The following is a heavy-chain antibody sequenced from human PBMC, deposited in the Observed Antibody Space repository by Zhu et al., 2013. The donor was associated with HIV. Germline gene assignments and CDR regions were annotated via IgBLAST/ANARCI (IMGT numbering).Heavy chain of an antibody. J-gene: IGHJ5*01. Sequence: QVQLVQSGADLKKPGASVTVSCKASGYTFTGHFLHWVRQAPGQGLEWMGWINPNTGGTNFGQKFRGRVTVTRDTSTTTASMELTSLRSDDTAVYFCARGSLPGTSATWLDTWGQGTLVSVSS. D-gene: IGHD3-10*01. CDR2: INPNTGGT. CDR1: GYTFTGHF. CDR3: ARGSLPGTSATWLDT. V-gene: IGHV1-2*02.